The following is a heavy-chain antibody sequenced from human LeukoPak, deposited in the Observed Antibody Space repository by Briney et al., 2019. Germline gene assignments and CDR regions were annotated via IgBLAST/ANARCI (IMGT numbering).Heavy chain of an antibody. V-gene: IGHV5-51*01. D-gene: IGHD3-22*01. CDR1: GYSFTSYW. CDR3: ATYPQTDYYDSSGAYHTRDAFDI. Sequence: GESLKISCKGSGYSFTSYWIGWVRQMPGKGLEWMGIIYPGDSDTRYSPSFQGQVTISADKSISTAYLQWSSLKASDTAMYYCATYPQTDYYDSSGAYHTRDAFDIWGQGTMVTVSS. J-gene: IGHJ3*02. CDR2: IYPGDSDT.